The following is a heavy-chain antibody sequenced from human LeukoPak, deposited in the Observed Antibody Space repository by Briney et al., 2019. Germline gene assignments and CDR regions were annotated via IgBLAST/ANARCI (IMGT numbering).Heavy chain of an antibody. CDR3: AGYCSSTSCYTLSEFY. D-gene: IGHD2-2*02. CDR2: ISSSSSYI. CDR1: GFTFSSYS. Sequence: SGGSLRLSCAASGFTFSSYSMNWVRQAPGKGLEWVSSISSSSSYIYYADSVKGRFTISRDNAKNSLYLQMNSLRAEDTAVYYCAGYCSSTSCYTLSEFYWGQGTLVTVSS. J-gene: IGHJ4*02. V-gene: IGHV3-21*01.